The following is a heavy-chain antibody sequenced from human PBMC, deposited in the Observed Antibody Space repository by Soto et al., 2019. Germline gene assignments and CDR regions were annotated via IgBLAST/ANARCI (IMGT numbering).Heavy chain of an antibody. CDR2: ISGSGGST. V-gene: IGHV3-23*01. CDR3: AKTGTGYYRGRYYYYGMDV. J-gene: IGHJ6*02. CDR1: GFTFSSYA. D-gene: IGHD3-9*01. Sequence: GGSLRLSCAASGFTFSSYAMSWVRQAPGKGLEWVSAISGSGGSTYYADSVKGRFTISRDNSKNTLYLQMNSLRAEGTAVYYCAKTGTGYYRGRYYYYGMDVWGQGTTVTVSS.